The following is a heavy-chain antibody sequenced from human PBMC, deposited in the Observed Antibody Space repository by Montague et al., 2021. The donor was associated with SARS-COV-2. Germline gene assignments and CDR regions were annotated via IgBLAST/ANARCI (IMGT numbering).Heavy chain of an antibody. D-gene: IGHD4-23*01. Sequence: SETRSLTCAVYGGSFSGYYWTWIRQSPGKGLEWIAEINHSGTTNHNFNPSLRSRVTISVDTSKSQFSLKLSSVTAADTGVYYCARWDPQTLTLIGLRGKSASDYWGQGTLVTVSS. CDR1: GGSFSGYY. V-gene: IGHV4-34*01. J-gene: IGHJ4*02. CDR2: INHSGTTNH. CDR3: ARWDPQTLTLIGLRGKSASDY.